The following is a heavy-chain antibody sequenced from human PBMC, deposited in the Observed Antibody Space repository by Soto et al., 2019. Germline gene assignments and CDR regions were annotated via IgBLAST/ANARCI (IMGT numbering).Heavy chain of an antibody. CDR3: ARGSQLERDALDI. CDR1: GVSINSGGYY. V-gene: IGHV4-31*03. J-gene: IGHJ3*02. CDR2: IYYTGHT. D-gene: IGHD1-1*01. Sequence: QVQLQESGPGLVKPSQTLSLTCSVSGVSINSGGYYWSWIRHHPGKGLERIGYIYYTGHTFYNASLKSRVAMSLDTSKNQFFLKLSSVTAEDTAVYYCARGSQLERDALDIWGQGTMVTVSS.